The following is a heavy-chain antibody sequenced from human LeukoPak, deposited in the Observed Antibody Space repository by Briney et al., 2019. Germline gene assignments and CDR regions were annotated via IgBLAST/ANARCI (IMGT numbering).Heavy chain of an antibody. V-gene: IGHV3-23*01. Sequence: GGSLRLSCAASGFTFSSYAMSWVRQAPGKGLEWVSAISGSGGSTYYADSVKGRFTISRDNSKNTLYLQMNSLRAEDTAVYYCAGSSGYYRWAFDYWGQGTLVTVSS. D-gene: IGHD3-22*01. CDR1: GFTFSSYA. J-gene: IGHJ4*02. CDR2: ISGSGGST. CDR3: AGSSGYYRWAFDY.